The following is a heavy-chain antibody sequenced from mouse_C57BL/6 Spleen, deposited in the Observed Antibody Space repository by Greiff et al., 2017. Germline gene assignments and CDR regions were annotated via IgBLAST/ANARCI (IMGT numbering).Heavy chain of an antibody. Sequence: EVQVVESGGGLVQPGGSMKLSCAASGFTFSDAWMDWVRQSPEKGLEWVAEIRNKANNHATYYAESVKGRFTISRDDSKSSVYLQMNSLRAEDTGIYYCTMGDGYRWFAYWGQGTLVTVSA. V-gene: IGHV6-6*01. CDR2: IRNKANNHAT. CDR1: GFTFSDAW. CDR3: TMGDGYRWFAY. D-gene: IGHD2-3*01. J-gene: IGHJ3*01.